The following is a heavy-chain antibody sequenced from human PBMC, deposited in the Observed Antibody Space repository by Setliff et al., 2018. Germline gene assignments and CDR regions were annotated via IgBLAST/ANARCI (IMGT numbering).Heavy chain of an antibody. J-gene: IGHJ4*02. D-gene: IGHD6-19*01. V-gene: IGHV3-7*01. Sequence: PGGSLRLSCAGSGFTFSTHWMNWVRQAPGKGLEWVANINEDGSEIYYVDSVEGRFTISRDNSKNTLYLQMNSLRAEDTAVYYCAKDSGWFLPFDSWGQGTLVTVSS. CDR2: INEDGSEI. CDR3: AKDSGWFLPFDS. CDR1: GFTFSTHW.